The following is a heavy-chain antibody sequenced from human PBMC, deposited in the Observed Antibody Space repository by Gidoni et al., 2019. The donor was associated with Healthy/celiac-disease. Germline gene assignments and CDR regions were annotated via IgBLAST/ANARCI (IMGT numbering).Heavy chain of an antibody. V-gene: IGHV4-59*01. J-gene: IGHJ5*02. D-gene: IGHD3-10*01. CDR1: GGSISSYY. CDR2: IYYSGST. Sequence: QVQLQESGPGLVKPSETLSLTCTVSGGSISSYYWSWIRQPPGKGLEWIGYIYYSGSTNYNPSLKSRVTISVDTSKNQFSLKLSSVTAADTAVYSCARGVGELPNWFDPWGQGTLVTVSS. CDR3: ARGVGELPNWFDP.